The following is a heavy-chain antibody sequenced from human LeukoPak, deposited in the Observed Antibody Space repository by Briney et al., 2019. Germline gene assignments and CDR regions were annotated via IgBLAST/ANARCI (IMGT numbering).Heavy chain of an antibody. V-gene: IGHV3-7*01. CDR1: GFTFSSSW. D-gene: IGHD5-24*01. Sequence: VGSLRLSCAASGFTFSSSWMSWVRQAPGKGLEWVANINEDGSAKYYVDSVKGRFTISRDNAKRSLDLQVNSLRAEDTAVYYCTRSRRDGNDYWGQGTLVTVSS. J-gene: IGHJ4*02. CDR2: INEDGSAK. CDR3: TRSRRDGNDY.